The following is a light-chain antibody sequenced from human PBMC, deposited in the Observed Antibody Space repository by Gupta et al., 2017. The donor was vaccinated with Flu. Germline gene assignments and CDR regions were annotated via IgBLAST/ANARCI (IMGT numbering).Light chain of an antibody. Sequence: DRVTITCQASQDIRYYLNWYQQRPGRAPKLLIYDASILETGVPSRCTGGGSATDFSLTITSLQPEDSATYYCQQYDGLPPTFGQGTRLEVK. CDR2: DAS. V-gene: IGKV1-33*01. J-gene: IGKJ5*01. CDR3: QQYDGLPPT. CDR1: QDIRYY.